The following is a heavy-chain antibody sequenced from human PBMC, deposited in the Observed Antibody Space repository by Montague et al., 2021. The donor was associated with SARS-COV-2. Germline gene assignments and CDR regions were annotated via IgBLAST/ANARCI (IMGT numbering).Heavy chain of an antibody. V-gene: IGHV4-39*07. CDR2: IYFGGGT. Sequence: SETLSLTCTVSGGSISSSNYFWGWIRQPPGKGLEWIGSIYFGGGTYYXXXLESRVTISVDTSKNHFSLKLTSVTAADTAVYYCARGVGKGFSGYETEGVCDYWGQGTPVTVSS. J-gene: IGHJ4*02. CDR3: ARGVGKGFSGYETEGVCDY. CDR1: GGSISSSNYF. D-gene: IGHD5-12*01.